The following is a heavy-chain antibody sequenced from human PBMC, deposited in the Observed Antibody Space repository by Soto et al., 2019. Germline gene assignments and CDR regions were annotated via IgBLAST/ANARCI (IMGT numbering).Heavy chain of an antibody. D-gene: IGHD5-12*01. CDR3: AKEPWGSTVATFDS. V-gene: IGHV3-23*01. Sequence: GQARRLSYAASGFSLTNFAMSWVRQAPGKGLEWVAGIGASGDITWYADSVKGRFTISRDTSKNTLYLQMDRLRVEDTAVYYCAKEPWGSTVATFDSCGQ. J-gene: IGHJ4*02. CDR2: IGASGDIT. CDR1: GFSLTNFA.